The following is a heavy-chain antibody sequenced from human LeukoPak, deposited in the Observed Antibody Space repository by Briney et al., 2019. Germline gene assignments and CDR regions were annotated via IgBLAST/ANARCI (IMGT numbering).Heavy chain of an antibody. Sequence: GGSLRLSCAASGFIFSNYGMNWVRQAPGKGLEWVSAISGSGGSTYYADSVKGRFTISRDNSKNTLYLQMNSLRAEDTAVYYCAKDSAGYSYGPFDYWGQGTLVTVSS. CDR3: AKDSAGYSYGPFDY. V-gene: IGHV3-23*01. CDR2: ISGSGGST. D-gene: IGHD5-18*01. J-gene: IGHJ4*02. CDR1: GFIFSNYG.